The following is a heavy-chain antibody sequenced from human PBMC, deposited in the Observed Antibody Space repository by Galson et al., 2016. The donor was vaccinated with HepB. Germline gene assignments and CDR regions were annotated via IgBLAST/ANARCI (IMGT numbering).Heavy chain of an antibody. J-gene: IGHJ5*02. CDR3: ARGLHCTGGRCYFGPWFDA. Sequence: SLRLSCAASGFNVSDTYMTWLRQPPGKGLEWVSVIHRDGHTYLAASVKGRFSISRDNLKNTVDLRMNRLRAEDTAVYYCARGLHCTGGRCYFGPWFDAWGQGSLVTVSS. D-gene: IGHD2-15*01. CDR2: IHRDGHT. CDR1: GFNVSDTY. V-gene: IGHV3-53*03.